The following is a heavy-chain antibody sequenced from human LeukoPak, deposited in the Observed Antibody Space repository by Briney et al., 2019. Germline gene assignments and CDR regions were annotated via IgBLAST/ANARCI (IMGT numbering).Heavy chain of an antibody. CDR3: ARGHYDSSGYFRGGIVGGAFDI. CDR1: GYTFTSYA. D-gene: IGHD3-22*01. V-gene: IGHV1-3*03. CDR2: INAGNGNT. Sequence: RASVKVSCKASGYTFTSYAMHWVRQAPGQRLEWMGWINAGNGNTKYPQEFQGRVTITRDTSASTAYMELSSLRSEDMAVYYCARGHYDSSGYFRGGIVGGAFDIWGQGTMVTVSS. J-gene: IGHJ3*02.